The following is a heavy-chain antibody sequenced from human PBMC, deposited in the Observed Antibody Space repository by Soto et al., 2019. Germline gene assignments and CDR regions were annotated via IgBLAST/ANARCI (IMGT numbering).Heavy chain of an antibody. CDR2: ISYDGSNK. Sequence: WGSLRLSCAASGFTFSSYAMHWVRQAPGKGLEWVAVISYDGSNKYYADSVKGRFTISRDNSKNTLYLQMNSLRAEDTAVYYCARERYGSGRFYYYYYGMEVWGQGNTVIVSS. CDR3: ARERYGSGRFYYYYYGMEV. V-gene: IGHV3-30-3*01. D-gene: IGHD3-10*01. CDR1: GFTFSSYA. J-gene: IGHJ6*02.